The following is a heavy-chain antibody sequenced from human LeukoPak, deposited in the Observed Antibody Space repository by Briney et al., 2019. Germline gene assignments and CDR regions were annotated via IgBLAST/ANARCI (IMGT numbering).Heavy chain of an antibody. J-gene: IGHJ4*02. V-gene: IGHV3-30*18. CDR1: GFTFSSYG. Sequence: PGRSLRLSCAASGFTFSSYGMHWVRHAPGKGLEWVAIISYDGSKKYYADSVKGRFTISRDNSKNTLYLQMSSLRAEDTAVYYCAKDTSRNVKHFDYWGQGTLVTVSS. D-gene: IGHD1-1*01. CDR3: AKDTSRNVKHFDY. CDR2: ISYDGSKK.